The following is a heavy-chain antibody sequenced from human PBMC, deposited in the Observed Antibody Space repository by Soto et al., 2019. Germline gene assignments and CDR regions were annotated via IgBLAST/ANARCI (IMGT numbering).Heavy chain of an antibody. D-gene: IGHD3-10*01. CDR3: ARAGITMVRGVPTYSWFDP. Sequence: QVQLVQSGAEVKKPGSSVKVSCKASGGTFSSYTISWVRQAPGQGLEWMGRIIPILGIANYAQKFKGRVTITADKSTSKAYMELSSLRSGDRAVYYCARAGITMVRGVPTYSWFDPWGQGTLVTVSS. CDR2: IIPILGIA. J-gene: IGHJ5*02. CDR1: GGTFSSYT. V-gene: IGHV1-69*02.